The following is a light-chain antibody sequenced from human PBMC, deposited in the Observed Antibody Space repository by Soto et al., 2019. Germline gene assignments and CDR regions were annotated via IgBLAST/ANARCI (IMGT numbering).Light chain of an antibody. Sequence: DIVLTQNPVTLSLSPGERATLSCRASQSVSNNYLAWYQQKPGQAPRLLIYGASNRATGIPDRFSGSGSGTDFTLTISRLEPEDFAVYYCQQYDSSPKTFGQGTKVDTK. V-gene: IGKV3-20*01. CDR3: QQYDSSPKT. J-gene: IGKJ1*01. CDR1: QSVSNNY. CDR2: GAS.